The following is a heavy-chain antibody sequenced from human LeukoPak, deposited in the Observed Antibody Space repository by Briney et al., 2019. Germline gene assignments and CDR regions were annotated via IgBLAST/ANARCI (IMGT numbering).Heavy chain of an antibody. D-gene: IGHD6-19*01. Sequence: PSETLSLTCTVSGGSISSYYWGWIRQPPGKGLEWIGYIYYSGSTNYNPSLKSRVTISVDTSKNQFSLKLSFVTAADTAVYYCARQAPYSSGWYDYYGMDVWGQGTTVTVSS. CDR2: IYYSGST. J-gene: IGHJ6*02. CDR3: ARQAPYSSGWYDYYGMDV. V-gene: IGHV4-59*08. CDR1: GGSISSYY.